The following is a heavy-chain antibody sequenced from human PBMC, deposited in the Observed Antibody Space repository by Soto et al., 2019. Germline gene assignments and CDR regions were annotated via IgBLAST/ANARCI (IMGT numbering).Heavy chain of an antibody. J-gene: IGHJ4*02. Sequence: SETLSLTCTVSGGSINTFYWSWVRQPAGKGLEWIGRIFSSGSTSFNPSLESRVAMSVDTSKNHFSLNLSSVTAADMAVYYCARGGSYSAYNFAHGIQLWSFDFWGQGALVTVSS. CDR1: GGSINTFY. D-gene: IGHD5-12*01. V-gene: IGHV4-4*07. CDR3: ARGGSYSAYNFAHGIQLWSFDF. CDR2: IFSSGST.